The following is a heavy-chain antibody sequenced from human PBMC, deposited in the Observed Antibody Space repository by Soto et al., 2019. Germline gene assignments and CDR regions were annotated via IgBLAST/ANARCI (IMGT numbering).Heavy chain of an antibody. Sequence: QVQLVQSGAEVKKPGASVKVSCKASGYTFTSHAMHLVRQAPGQRLEWMGWINAGEGNTKYSQKFRGRVTLTRDTSASIAYMELSSLRSEDTAVYYCARGSGSHFPYFDHWGQGILVTVSS. J-gene: IGHJ4*02. D-gene: IGHD1-26*01. CDR2: INAGEGNT. V-gene: IGHV1-3*01. CDR1: GYTFTSHA. CDR3: ARGSGSHFPYFDH.